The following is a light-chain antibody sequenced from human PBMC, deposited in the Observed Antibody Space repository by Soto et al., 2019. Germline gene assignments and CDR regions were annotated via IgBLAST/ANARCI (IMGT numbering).Light chain of an antibody. V-gene: IGKV1-5*01. CDR2: DVS. CDR1: QGISNW. CDR3: QQYDAFWT. J-gene: IGKJ1*01. Sequence: DIQMTQSPSTLSASVGDRVTITCRASQGISNWLAWYQQKPGKAPKLLIYDVSSLEGGVPSRFSGSGSGTEFTLTISSLQPDDVATYYCQQYDAFWTFGQGTKVDIK.